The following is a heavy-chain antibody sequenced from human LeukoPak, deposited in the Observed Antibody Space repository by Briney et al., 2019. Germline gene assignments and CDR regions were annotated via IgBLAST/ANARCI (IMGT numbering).Heavy chain of an antibody. V-gene: IGHV1-69*01. D-gene: IGHD2-2*01. CDR1: GGTFSGYA. CDR2: IIPIFGTA. Sequence: ASVKVSCKASGGTFSGYAISWVRQAPGQGLEWMGGIIPIFGTASYAQKFQGRVTITADESTSTAYMELSSLRSEDTAVYYCARAGYCSSTSCYEDYWGQGTLVTVSS. CDR3: ARAGYCSSTSCYEDY. J-gene: IGHJ4*02.